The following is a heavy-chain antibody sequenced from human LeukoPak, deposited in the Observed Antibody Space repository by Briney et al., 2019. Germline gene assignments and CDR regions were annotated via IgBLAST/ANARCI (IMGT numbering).Heavy chain of an antibody. V-gene: IGHV4-4*07. Sequence: SETLSLTCTLSGGSISSYHWSWIRQPAGKGLEWIGRIYTSGSTNYNPPLKSRVTMSVDTSKNQFSLKLSSVTAADTAVYYCASQSSLDYGDFEGYWGQGTLVTVSS. D-gene: IGHD4-17*01. J-gene: IGHJ4*02. CDR2: IYTSGST. CDR3: ASQSSLDYGDFEGY. CDR1: GGSISSYH.